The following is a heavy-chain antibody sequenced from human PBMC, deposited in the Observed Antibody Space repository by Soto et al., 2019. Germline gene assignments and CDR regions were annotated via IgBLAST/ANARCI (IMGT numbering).Heavy chain of an antibody. CDR3: ARGRYGDYKF. D-gene: IGHD4-17*01. CDR1: GYTFSDYG. V-gene: IGHV1-18*01. J-gene: IGHJ4*02. Sequence: QVQLVQSGGEVKMPGASVKVSCKASGYTFSDYGMSWVRQAPGQGREWMGWISAYNGDTNYAQKFQGRVTMTTDTSTNTADMELRSLRSDDTAVYYCARGRYGDYKFWGQGTLVSVPS. CDR2: ISAYNGDT.